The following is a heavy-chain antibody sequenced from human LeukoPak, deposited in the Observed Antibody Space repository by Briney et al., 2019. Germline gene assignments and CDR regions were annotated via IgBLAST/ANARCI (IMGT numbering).Heavy chain of an antibody. CDR3: ARDADNVEMATTSFDY. D-gene: IGHD5-24*01. J-gene: IGHJ4*02. CDR2: IIPILGIA. Sequence: GASVKVSCKASGYTFTGYYMHWVRQAPGQGLEWMGRIIPILGIANYAQKFQGRVTITADKSTSTAYMELSSLRSEDTAVYYCARDADNVEMATTSFDYWGQGTLVTVSS. V-gene: IGHV1-69*04. CDR1: GYTFTGYY.